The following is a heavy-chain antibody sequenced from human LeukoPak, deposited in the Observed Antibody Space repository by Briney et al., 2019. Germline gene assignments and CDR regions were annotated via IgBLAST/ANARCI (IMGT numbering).Heavy chain of an antibody. J-gene: IGHJ3*02. CDR1: GGSISSYY. D-gene: IGHD1-26*01. CDR2: IYYSGST. Sequence: PSETLSLTCTVSGGSISSYYWSWIRQPPGKGLEWIGYIYYSGSTNYNPSLRSRVTISVNTSKNQFSLKLSSVTAADTAVYYCARHVGALDGFDIWGQGTMVTVSS. CDR3: ARHVGALDGFDI. V-gene: IGHV4-59*08.